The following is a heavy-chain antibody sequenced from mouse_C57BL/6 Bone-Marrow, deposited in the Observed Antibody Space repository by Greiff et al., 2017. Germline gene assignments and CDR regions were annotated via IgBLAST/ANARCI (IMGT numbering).Heavy chain of an antibody. J-gene: IGHJ1*03. CDR3: ARPYYSNYWYFDV. V-gene: IGHV1-55*01. CDR2: IYPGSGST. D-gene: IGHD2-5*01. CDR1: GYTFTSYW. Sequence: VQLQQPGAELVKPGASVKMSCKASGYTFTSYWITWVKQRPGQGLEWIGDIYPGSGSTNYNEKFKSKATLTVDTSSSTAYMQLSSLTSEDSAVYYYARPYYSNYWYFDVWGTGTSVTVSS.